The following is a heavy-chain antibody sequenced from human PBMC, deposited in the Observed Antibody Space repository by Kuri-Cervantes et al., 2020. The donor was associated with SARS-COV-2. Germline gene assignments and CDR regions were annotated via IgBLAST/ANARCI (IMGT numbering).Heavy chain of an antibody. D-gene: IGHD3-10*01. CDR1: EFSISDNY. V-gene: IGHV3-53*01. J-gene: IGHJ4*02. CDR2: IDNGGNT. CDR3: ARVLSWFPDY. Sequence: GGSLRLSCAASEFSISDNYMSWVRQAPGKGLEWVSTIDNGGNTNYSDSVKGRITASRDNSMNTLHLRMNGLRAEDTAMYYCARVLSWFPDYWGQGTLVTVSS.